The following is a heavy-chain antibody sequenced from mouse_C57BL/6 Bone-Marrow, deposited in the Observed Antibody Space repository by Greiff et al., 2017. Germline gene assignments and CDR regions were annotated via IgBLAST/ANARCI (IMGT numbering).Heavy chain of an antibody. J-gene: IGHJ2*01. D-gene: IGHD4-1*01. V-gene: IGHV1-76*01. Sequence: QVQLQQSGAELVRPGASVKLSCKASGYTFTDYYINWVKQRPGQGLEWIARIYPGSGNTYYNEKFKGKATLTAEKSSSTAYMQLSSLTSEDSAVYFCARRLGRDYFDYWGQGTTLTVSS. CDR2: IYPGSGNT. CDR1: GYTFTDYY. CDR3: ARRLGRDYFDY.